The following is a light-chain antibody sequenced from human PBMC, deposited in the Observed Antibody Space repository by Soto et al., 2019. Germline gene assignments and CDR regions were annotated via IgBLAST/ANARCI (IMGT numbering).Light chain of an antibody. J-gene: IGKJ4*01. CDR1: QNIYSN. CDR2: GAS. CDR3: QQFSSYPLT. Sequence: EIVMTQSPATLSVSPGERATFSCRASQNIYSNIAWYQQRPGQAPRLLIYGASSRATGIPDRFSGGGSGTDFTLTISRLEPEDFAVYYCQQFSSYPLTFGGGTKVDIK. V-gene: IGKV3-20*01.